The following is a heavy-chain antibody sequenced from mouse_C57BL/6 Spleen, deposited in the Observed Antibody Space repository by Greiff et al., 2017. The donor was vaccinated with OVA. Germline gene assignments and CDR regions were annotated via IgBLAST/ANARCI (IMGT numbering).Heavy chain of an antibody. Sequence: QVQLKQPGAELVKPGASVKLSCKASGYTFTSYWMHWVKQRPGQGLEWIGMIHPNSGSTNYNEKFKSKATLTVDKSSSTAYMQLSSLTSEDSAVYYCARWLLLWYFDVWGTGTTVTVSS. D-gene: IGHD2-3*01. CDR2: IHPNSGST. V-gene: IGHV1-64*01. CDR1: GYTFTSYW. J-gene: IGHJ1*03. CDR3: ARWLLLWYFDV.